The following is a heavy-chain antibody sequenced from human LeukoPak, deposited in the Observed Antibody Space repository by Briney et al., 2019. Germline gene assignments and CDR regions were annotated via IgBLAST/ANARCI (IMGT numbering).Heavy chain of an antibody. D-gene: IGHD3-22*01. Sequence: GGSLRLSCAVSGFTFSTYAMSWVRQAPGKGLEWVSTVSGGGGSTYYADSVKGRFTISRDNSKNTLSLQMSSLRAGDTAVYYCARDRPNYYGSDGHYYRRDGDYWGRGTLVSVSS. CDR3: ARDRPNYYGSDGHYYRRDGDY. J-gene: IGHJ4*02. CDR2: VSGGGGST. V-gene: IGHV3-23*01. CDR1: GFTFSTYA.